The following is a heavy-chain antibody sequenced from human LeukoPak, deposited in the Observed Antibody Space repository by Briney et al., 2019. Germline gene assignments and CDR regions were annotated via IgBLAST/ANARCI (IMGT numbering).Heavy chain of an antibody. V-gene: IGHV3-15*01. J-gene: IGHJ6*02. Sequence: GGSLRLSCAASGFTFSNAWMSWVRPAPGKGLGWVGRIKSKTDGGTTDYAAPVKGRFTISREDSKNTLYLQMKSMRTEDAAVYYCTTDGEQWLAHYYYYGMDVWGQGTTVTVSS. CDR1: GFTFSNAW. D-gene: IGHD6-19*01. CDR2: IKSKTDGGTT. CDR3: TTDGEQWLAHYYYYGMDV.